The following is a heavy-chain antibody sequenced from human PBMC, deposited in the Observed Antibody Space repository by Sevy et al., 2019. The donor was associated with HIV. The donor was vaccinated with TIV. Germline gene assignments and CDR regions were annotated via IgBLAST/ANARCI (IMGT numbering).Heavy chain of an antibody. V-gene: IGHV4-31*03. CDR3: AREDRDIVYGMDV. Sequence: SETLSLTCTVSGGSISRGDYYWSWIRQHPGKGLEWIGYISNSGSTYYNPSLKSRVTISVDTSKNQFSLKLSSVTAADKAVYYCAREDRDIVYGMDVWGQGTTVTVSS. D-gene: IGHD2-15*01. CDR1: GGSISRGDYY. J-gene: IGHJ6*02. CDR2: ISNSGST.